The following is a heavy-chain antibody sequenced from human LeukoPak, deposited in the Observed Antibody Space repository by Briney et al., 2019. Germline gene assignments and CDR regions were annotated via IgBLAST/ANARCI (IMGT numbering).Heavy chain of an antibody. D-gene: IGHD3-9*01. J-gene: IGHJ4*02. CDR3: ARQLLRYFDWSTRRGTFDY. CDR1: GGSISSSSYY. Sequence: SETLSLTCTVSGGSISSSSYYWGWIRQPPGKGLEWIGSIYYSGSTYYNPSLKSRVTISVDTSKNQFSLKLSSATAADTAVYYCARQLLRYFDWSTRRGTFDYWGQGTLVTVSS. V-gene: IGHV4-39*01. CDR2: IYYSGST.